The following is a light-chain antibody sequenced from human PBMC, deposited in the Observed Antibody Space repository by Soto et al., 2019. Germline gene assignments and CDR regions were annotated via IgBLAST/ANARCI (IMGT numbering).Light chain of an antibody. J-gene: IGLJ1*01. CDR3: SSYTTSSTRV. CDR2: EVT. CDR1: SSDIGIYKY. Sequence: QSALTQPASVSGSPGQSIAISCTGSSSDIGIYKYLSWYQQHPGKVPKLIIYEVTNRPSGVSNRFSGSKSGNTASLTISGLQAEDEADYYCSSYTTSSTRVFGPGPKLTVL. V-gene: IGLV2-14*01.